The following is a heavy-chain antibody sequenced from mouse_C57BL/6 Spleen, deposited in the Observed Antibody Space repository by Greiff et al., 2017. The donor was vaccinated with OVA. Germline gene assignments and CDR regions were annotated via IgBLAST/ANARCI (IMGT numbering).Heavy chain of an antibody. CDR3: ERDYGNYFYAMDY. V-gene: IGHV1-64*01. CDR1: GYTFTSYW. D-gene: IGHD2-1*01. Sequence: QVQLKQPGAELVKPGASVKLSCKASGYTFTSYWMHWVKQRPGQGLEWIGMIHPNSGSTNYNEKFKSKATLTVDKSSSTAYMQLSSLTSEDSAVYYFERDYGNYFYAMDYWGQGTSVTVSS. J-gene: IGHJ4*01. CDR2: IHPNSGST.